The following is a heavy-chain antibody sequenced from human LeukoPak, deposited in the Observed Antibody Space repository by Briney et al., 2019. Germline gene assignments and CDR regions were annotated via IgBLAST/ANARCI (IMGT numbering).Heavy chain of an antibody. CDR1: GYTFTGYY. CDR2: INPNSGGT. CDR3: ARHYCSGGSCYITLDY. V-gene: IGHV1-2*06. J-gene: IGHJ4*02. Sequence: ASVKVSCKASGYTFTGYYMHWVRQAPGQGLEWMGRINPNSGGTNYAQKFQGRVTMTRDTSISTAYMELSRLRSGDTAVYYCARHYCSGGSCYITLDYWGQGTLVTVSS. D-gene: IGHD2-15*01.